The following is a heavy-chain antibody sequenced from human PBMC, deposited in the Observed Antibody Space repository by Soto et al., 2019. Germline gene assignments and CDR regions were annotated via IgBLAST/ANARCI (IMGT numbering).Heavy chain of an antibody. CDR2: INHSGGT. CDR1: GGSFSGHF. V-gene: IGHV4-34*01. Sequence: TLSLTCSVHGGSFSGHFGSWIRQPPGKGLEWIGEINHSGGTNYNPSLKSRVTISVDTSRNQFSLKVNSVTAADTAVYHCARGSAGRGYYYSGMDVWSQGTTVTVSS. CDR3: ARGSAGRGYYYSGMDV. J-gene: IGHJ6*02.